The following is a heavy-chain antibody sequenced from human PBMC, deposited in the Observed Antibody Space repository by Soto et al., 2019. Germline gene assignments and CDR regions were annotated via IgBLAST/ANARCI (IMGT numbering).Heavy chain of an antibody. CDR3: ARESEDLTSNFDY. CDR2: ISSTTNYI. J-gene: IGHJ4*02. CDR1: GFTFTRYS. V-gene: IGHV3-21*06. Sequence: GGSLRLSCAASGFTFTRYSMNWVRQAPGKGLEWVSSISSTTNYIYYGDSMKGRFTISRDNAKNSLYLEMNSLRAEDTAVYYCARESEDLTSNFDYWVQGTLVTVSS.